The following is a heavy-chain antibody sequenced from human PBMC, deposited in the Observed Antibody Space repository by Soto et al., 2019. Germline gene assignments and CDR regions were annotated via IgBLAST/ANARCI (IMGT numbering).Heavy chain of an antibody. CDR2: IYTGGST. J-gene: IGHJ6*02. CDR3: VICSTSTSPYYNFYYGMDV. V-gene: IGHV3-53*01. D-gene: IGHD3-10*02. Sequence: GSLRLSCAASGFTVTTNYMTWVRQAPGKGLEWVSVIYTGGSTYYADSVKGRFTISRDISKNTLYLQMNSLRAEDTAVYYCVICSTSTSPYYNFYYGMDVWGQGTTVTVSS. CDR1: GFTVTTNY.